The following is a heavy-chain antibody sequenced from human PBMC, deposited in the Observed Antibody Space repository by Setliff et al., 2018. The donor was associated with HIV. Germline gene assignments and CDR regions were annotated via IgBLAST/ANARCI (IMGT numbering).Heavy chain of an antibody. V-gene: IGHV4-39*07. CDR3: ARVGGFFGEARPPPDY. CDR1: GDSISSGSYY. J-gene: IGHJ4*02. D-gene: IGHD3-10*01. CDR2: VFHSGST. Sequence: SETLSLTCAVSGDSISSGSYYWSWIRQPAGEGLEWIGSVFHSGSTYYNSSLKSRVTISVDTSKNQFSPNLSSVTAADTAVYYCARVGGFFGEARPPPDYWGQGALVTVSS.